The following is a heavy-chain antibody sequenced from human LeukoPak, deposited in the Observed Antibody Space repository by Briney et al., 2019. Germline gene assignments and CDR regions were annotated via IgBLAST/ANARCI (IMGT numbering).Heavy chain of an antibody. CDR2: INRDGSEK. D-gene: IGHD3-10*01. CDR3: ATKAATSRANPFDY. CDR1: GFTFCSYG. V-gene: IGHV3-7*01. Sequence: QPGGSLRLSCAASGFTFCSYGMHWVRQAPGKGLEWVANINRDGSEKNYVGSVKGRFTISRDNAKNSLYLQMDSLRAEDTAVYYCATKAATSRANPFDYWGQGTLVTVSP. J-gene: IGHJ4*02.